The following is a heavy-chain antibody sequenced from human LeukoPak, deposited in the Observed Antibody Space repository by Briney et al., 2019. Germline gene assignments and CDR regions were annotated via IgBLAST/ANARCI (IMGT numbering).Heavy chain of an antibody. J-gene: IGHJ4*02. D-gene: IGHD5-24*01. CDR3: AKKRRDGYNPFDY. CDR2: ISSSGESP. V-gene: IGHV3-23*01. Sequence: PGGSLRLSCAASGFTFSRYAMSWVRQAPGKGLEWVCGISSSGESPYYADSVEGRFTISRGNSKNTLYLEINSLRAEDTAVFYCAKKRRDGYNPFDYLGQGTLVTVSS. CDR1: GFTFSRYA.